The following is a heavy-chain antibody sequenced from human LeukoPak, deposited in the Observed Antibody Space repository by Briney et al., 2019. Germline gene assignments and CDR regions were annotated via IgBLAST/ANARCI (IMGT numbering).Heavy chain of an antibody. CDR1: GYTFTDYF. J-gene: IGHJ1*01. Sequence: ASVKVSCKASGYTFTDYFMHWVRQAPGQGLEWMGWINPNSGGTNYAHKFQGRVTMTRDTSISTAYMELSRLRSDDTAVYYCAESGYYYDSSGDKDFQHWGQGTLVTVSS. CDR3: AESGYYYDSSGDKDFQH. D-gene: IGHD3-22*01. CDR2: INPNSGGT. V-gene: IGHV1-2*02.